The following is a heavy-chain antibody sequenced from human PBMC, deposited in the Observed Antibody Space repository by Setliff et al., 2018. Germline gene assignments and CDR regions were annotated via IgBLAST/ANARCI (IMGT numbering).Heavy chain of an antibody. J-gene: IGHJ4*02. Sequence: SETLSLTCTFYGGPFSDYYWGWVRQTPGKGLEWIAEINPSGTTNYIPSLKSRLTISVDTSKRQFSLKLNSVTAADTAVYFCARHLLVQGTYHFDYWGQGSPVTVSS. V-gene: IGHV4-34*01. D-gene: IGHD3-10*01. CDR3: ARHLLVQGTYHFDY. CDR1: GGPFSDYY. CDR2: INPSGTT.